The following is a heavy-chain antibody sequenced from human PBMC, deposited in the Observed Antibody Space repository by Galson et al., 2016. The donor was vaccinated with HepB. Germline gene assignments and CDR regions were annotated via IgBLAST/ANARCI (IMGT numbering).Heavy chain of an antibody. CDR1: GFTFSDYP. V-gene: IGHV3-11*04. Sequence: SLRLSCAASGFTFSDYPMSWIRQAPGKALQWLSHISSGGDITYYADSVRGRFTVSRDNSKNSLYLQMNILRAEDTAIYYCVRVAAGGNFFDYWGQGTLVTVSS. CDR3: VRVAAGGNFFDY. CDR2: ISSGGDIT. D-gene: IGHD3-16*01. J-gene: IGHJ4*02.